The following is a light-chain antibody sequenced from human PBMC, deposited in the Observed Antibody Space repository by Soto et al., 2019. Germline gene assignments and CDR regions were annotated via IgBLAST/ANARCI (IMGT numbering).Light chain of an antibody. V-gene: IGLV2-14*01. CDR2: EVS. J-gene: IGLJ1*01. CDR3: SSYTTTYTPLYV. CDR1: SSDVGGYNY. Sequence: QSVLTQPASVSGSPGQSITISCTGTSSDVGGYNYVSWYQQHPGKAPKLMIYEVSNRPSGVSNRFSGSKSGNTASLTISGLQAEDEADYYCSSYTTTYTPLYVFGTGTKATVL.